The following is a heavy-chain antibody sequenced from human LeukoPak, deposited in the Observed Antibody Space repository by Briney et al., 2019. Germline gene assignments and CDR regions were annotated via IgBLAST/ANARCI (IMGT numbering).Heavy chain of an antibody. Sequence: GASLQISCKGSGYRFTSYWIGWGRPMPRKGLEWMGIIYPGDSDTRYSPSFQGQVTISADKSISTAYLQWSSLKASDTAMYYCATSEEKLGHFDYWGQGTLVTVSS. CDR1: GYRFTSYW. D-gene: IGHD6-13*01. J-gene: IGHJ4*02. V-gene: IGHV5-51*01. CDR2: IYPGDSDT. CDR3: ATSEEKLGHFDY.